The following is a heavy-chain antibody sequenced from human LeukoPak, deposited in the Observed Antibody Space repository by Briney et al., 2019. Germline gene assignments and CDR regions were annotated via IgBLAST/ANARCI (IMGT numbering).Heavy chain of an antibody. CDR3: ASQILTGPYYYYGMDV. Sequence: GGSLRLSCAASGLTFSSYSMNWVRQAPGKGLEWVSSISSSSRYIYYADSVKGRFTISRDNAKNSLYLQMNSLRAEDTAVYYCASQILTGPYYYYGMDVWGQGTTVTVSS. J-gene: IGHJ6*02. CDR1: GLTFSSYS. V-gene: IGHV3-21*01. D-gene: IGHD3-9*01. CDR2: ISSSSRYI.